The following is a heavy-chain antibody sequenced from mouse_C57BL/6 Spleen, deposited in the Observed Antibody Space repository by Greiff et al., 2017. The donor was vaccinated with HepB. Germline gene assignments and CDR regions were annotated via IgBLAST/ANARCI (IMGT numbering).Heavy chain of an antibody. Sequence: VKLMESGAELMKPGASVKLSCKATGYTFTGYWIEWVKQRPGHGLEWIGEILPGSGSTNYNEKFKGKATFTADTSSNTAYMQLSSLTTEDSAIYYCARSAPDYYGSSYWYFDVWGTGTTVTVSS. CDR1: GYTFTGYW. CDR2: ILPGSGST. V-gene: IGHV1-9*01. J-gene: IGHJ1*03. D-gene: IGHD1-1*01. CDR3: ARSAPDYYGSSYWYFDV.